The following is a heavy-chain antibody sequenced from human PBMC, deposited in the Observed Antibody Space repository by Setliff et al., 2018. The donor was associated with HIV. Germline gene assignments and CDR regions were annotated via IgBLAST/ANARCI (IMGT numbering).Heavy chain of an antibody. Sequence: PGGSLRLSCTASGFSFSAYYMGWVRQSPGKGLEWIAYISSPSTMFYADYVRGRFTISRDNAKNSLYLQMDRLRVEDTAIYYCARGPQYNFWGGYLGLWGRGTLVTVSS. CDR2: ISSPSTM. V-gene: IGHV3-11*01. J-gene: IGHJ4*02. CDR3: ARGPQYNFWGGYLGL. CDR1: GFSFSAYY. D-gene: IGHD3-3*01.